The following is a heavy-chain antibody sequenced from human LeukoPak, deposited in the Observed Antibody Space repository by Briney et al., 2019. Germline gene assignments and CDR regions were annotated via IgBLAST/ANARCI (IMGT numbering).Heavy chain of an antibody. CDR1: GFIFSSYA. V-gene: IGHV3-23*01. CDR3: AKMRGQYYHSFYMVP. Sequence: PGGSLRLSCAASGFIFSSYAMSWVRQAPGKGLEWVSYGCSGGSTYYAASVKGRVTVSRDNSKSKLSLQMNSLTAADTAVYYCAKMRGQYYHSFYMVPWRKRPTDTVPS. CDR2: GCSGGST. J-gene: IGHJ6*03.